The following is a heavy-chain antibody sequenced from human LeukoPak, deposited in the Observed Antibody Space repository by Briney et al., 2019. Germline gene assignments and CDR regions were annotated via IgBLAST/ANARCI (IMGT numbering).Heavy chain of an antibody. V-gene: IGHV4-38-2*01. CDR2: IYHSGST. D-gene: IGHD3-22*01. J-gene: IGHJ3*02. Sequence: SETLSLTCAVSGYSISSGYYWGWIRQPPGKGLEWIGSIYHSGSTYYNPSLKSRVTISVDTSKNQFSLKLSSVTAADTAVYYCARRPCITMIVVASGSFGAFDIWGQGTMVTVSS. CDR3: ARRPCITMIVVASGSFGAFDI. CDR1: GYSISSGYY.